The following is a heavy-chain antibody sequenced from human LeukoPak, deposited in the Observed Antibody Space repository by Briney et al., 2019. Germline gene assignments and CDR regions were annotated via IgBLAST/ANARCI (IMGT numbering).Heavy chain of an antibody. Sequence: PGGSLRLSCAASGFTFSSYGMSWVRQAPGKGLEWVSAISGSGGSTYYADSVKGRFTISRDNSKNTLYLQMNSLRAEDTAVYYCAKGGRVKQWLVQEGPLGYYYYMDVWGKGTTVTISS. V-gene: IGHV3-23*01. CDR3: AKGGRVKQWLVQEGPLGYYYYMDV. D-gene: IGHD6-19*01. CDR2: ISGSGGST. CDR1: GFTFSSYG. J-gene: IGHJ6*03.